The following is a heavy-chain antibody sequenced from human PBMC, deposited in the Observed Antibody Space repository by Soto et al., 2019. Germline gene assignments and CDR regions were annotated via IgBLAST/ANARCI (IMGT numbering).Heavy chain of an antibody. CDR3: ARPRIAAAGYNWFDP. Sequence: PSETLSLTCAVYGGSFSGYYWSWIRQPPGKGLEWIGEINHSGSTNYNPSLKSRVTISVDTSKNQFSLKLSSVTAADTAVYYCARPRIAAAGYNWFDPWGQGTLVTVSS. CDR2: INHSGST. D-gene: IGHD6-13*01. J-gene: IGHJ5*02. V-gene: IGHV4-34*01. CDR1: GGSFSGYY.